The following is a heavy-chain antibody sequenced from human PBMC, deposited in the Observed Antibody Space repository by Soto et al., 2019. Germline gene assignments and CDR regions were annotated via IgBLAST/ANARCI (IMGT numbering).Heavy chain of an antibody. J-gene: IGHJ4*02. CDR1: GYTFTNYY. Sequence: ASVKVSCKASGYTFTNYYIHWVRQAPVQGLEWMGIINPSGGSTDYTQKFRGRINMTRNTSISTAYLELSSLRSDDSAVYFCARRKERSGPYYLDLWGQGTQVTV. D-gene: IGHD6-25*01. CDR2: INPSGGST. V-gene: IGHV1-46*01. CDR3: ARRKERSGPYYLDL.